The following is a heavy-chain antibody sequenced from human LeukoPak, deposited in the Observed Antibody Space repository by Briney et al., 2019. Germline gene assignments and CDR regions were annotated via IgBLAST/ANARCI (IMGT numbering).Heavy chain of an antibody. CDR3: VREDPSEYGSIDY. J-gene: IGHJ4*02. D-gene: IGHD3-10*01. CDR2: IWYDGSSK. V-gene: IGHV3-33*01. CDR1: GFTFSSYG. Sequence: GGSLRLSCAASGFTFSSYGMQWVRQAPGKGLEWVAVIWYDGSSKYYTDSVKGRFTISRDNAKNSLYLQMSSLRDEDTAVYYCVREDPSEYGSIDYWGQGTLVTVSS.